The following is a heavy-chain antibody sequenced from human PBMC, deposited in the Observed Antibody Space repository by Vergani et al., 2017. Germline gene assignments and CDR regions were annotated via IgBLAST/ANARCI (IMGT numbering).Heavy chain of an antibody. V-gene: IGHV3-30-3*01. CDR1: GFALNRHA. CDR2: ISFDGTNE. Sequence: QVQLVESGGGVVQPGTSLRLSCVVSGFALNRHAMYWVRQAPGKGLEWVVGISFDGTNEYYPDLMKGRFTISRDIAKNTLYLQVRSLRLEDTGVYHCVRDRDLCAGGRCYTEAWDYWGQGTPVTVSS. D-gene: IGHD2-2*02. J-gene: IGHJ4*02. CDR3: VRDRDLCAGGRCYTEAWDY.